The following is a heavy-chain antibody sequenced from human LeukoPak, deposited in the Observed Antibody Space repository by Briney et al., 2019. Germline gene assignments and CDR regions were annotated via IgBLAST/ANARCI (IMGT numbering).Heavy chain of an antibody. CDR2: IYHSGST. D-gene: IGHD6-13*01. CDR3: ARSLPGIAAADYFDH. V-gene: IGHV4-38-2*02. Sequence: SETLSLTCTVSGYSISSGYYWGWIRQPPGKGLEWIGSIYHSGSTYYNPSLKSRVTISVDTSKNQFSLKLSSVTAADTAVYYCARSLPGIAAADYFDHWGQGTLVTVSS. J-gene: IGHJ4*02. CDR1: GYSISSGYY.